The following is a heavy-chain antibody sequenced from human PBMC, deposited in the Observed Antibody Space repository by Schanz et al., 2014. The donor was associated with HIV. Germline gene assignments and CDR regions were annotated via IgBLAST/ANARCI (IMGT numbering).Heavy chain of an antibody. CDR2: INPNSGGT. D-gene: IGHD3-22*01. J-gene: IGHJ4*02. CDR3: TRLHYYYDRSGFSFDC. Sequence: QVQLVQSGAVLKKPGASVKVSCKASGYTFTSYSIHWVRQAPGQGLEWMGWINPNSGGTNLAQKFEGRVTMTIDRSITTASMELSRLNSDDTAMYFCTRLHYYYDRSGFSFDCWGQGTLVTVSS. V-gene: IGHV1-2*02. CDR1: GYTFTSYS.